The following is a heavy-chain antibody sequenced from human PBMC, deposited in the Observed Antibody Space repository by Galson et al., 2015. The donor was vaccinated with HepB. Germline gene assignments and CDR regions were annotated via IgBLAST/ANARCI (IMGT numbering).Heavy chain of an antibody. J-gene: IGHJ4*02. CDR3: ARGPLSGTYNNVDDY. Sequence: SLRLSCAASGFTFKNYAMIWVRQAPGKGLEWISGISGSGDTTYYADSVKGRFTISRDNSKNTLYLQMNSLRVEDTAVYYCARGPLSGTYNNVDDYWGRGTLVTVSS. CDR2: ISGSGDTT. V-gene: IGHV3-23*01. CDR1: GFTFKNYA. D-gene: IGHD3-10*01.